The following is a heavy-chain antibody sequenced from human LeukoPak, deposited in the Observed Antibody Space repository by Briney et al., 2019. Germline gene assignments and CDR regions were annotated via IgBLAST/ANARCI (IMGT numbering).Heavy chain of an antibody. V-gene: IGHV4-34*01. CDR1: GGSFSGYY. D-gene: IGHD5-24*01. CDR2: INHSGST. CDR3: ARKGMATALGY. J-gene: IGHJ4*02. Sequence: SETLSLTCAVYGGSFSGYYWSWIRLPPGKGLEWIGEINHSGSTNYNPSLKSRVTISVDASKNQFSLKLSSVTAADTAVYYCARKGMATALGYWGQGTLVTVSS.